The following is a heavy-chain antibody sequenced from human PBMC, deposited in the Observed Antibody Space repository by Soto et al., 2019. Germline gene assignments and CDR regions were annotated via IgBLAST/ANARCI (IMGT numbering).Heavy chain of an antibody. CDR1: GFTFSNYG. V-gene: IGHV3-33*01. CDR2: ILNDGSNR. D-gene: IGHD3-10*01. CDR3: ARDDEYSGNGMDV. J-gene: IGHJ6*02. Sequence: QVQLVESGGGVVQPGRSLRLSCAAPGFTFSNYGMHWVRQAPGKGLGWVAVILNDGSNRYHADSVKDRFTISRDNSKNTLYLQMNSLRAEDTAVYYCARDDEYSGNGMDVWGQGTTVTVS.